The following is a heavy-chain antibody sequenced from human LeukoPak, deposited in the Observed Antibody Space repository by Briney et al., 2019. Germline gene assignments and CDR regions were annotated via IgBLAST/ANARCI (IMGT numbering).Heavy chain of an antibody. J-gene: IGHJ4*02. CDR1: GGSLSSYY. Sequence: PETLSLTCTVSGGSLSSYYWSWIRQPAGKGLEWIGRIYTSGSTNYNPSLKSRVTMSVDTSKNQFSLKLSSVTAADTAVYYCQGFWSGYYRHFDYWGQGTLVTVSS. CDR3: QGFWSGYYRHFDY. D-gene: IGHD3-3*01. CDR2: IYTSGST. V-gene: IGHV4-4*07.